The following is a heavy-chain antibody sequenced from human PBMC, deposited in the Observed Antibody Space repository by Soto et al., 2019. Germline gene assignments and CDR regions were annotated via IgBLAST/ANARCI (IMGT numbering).Heavy chain of an antibody. CDR1: GFTVSSNY. D-gene: IGHD5-18*01. CDR3: ARFSGYPNYYFDY. Sequence: EVQLVESGGGLIQPGGSLRLSCTASGFTVSSNYMSWVRQAPGKGLEWVSVIYSGGSTYYEDSVKGRFTISRDSSKNTLYLQMNSLRAEDTAVYYCARFSGYPNYYFDYWGQGTLVTVSS. V-gene: IGHV3-53*01. J-gene: IGHJ4*02. CDR2: IYSGGST.